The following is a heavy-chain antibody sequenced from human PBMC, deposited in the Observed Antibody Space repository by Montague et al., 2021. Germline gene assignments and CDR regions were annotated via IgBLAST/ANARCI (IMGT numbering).Heavy chain of an antibody. D-gene: IGHD1-1*01. CDR2: SSGTGADT. Sequence: SLRLSCAGSGFTLDSYMMSWVRQAPGKGLEWVSASSGTGADTYYADSVKGRFTISRDNSKNTLYLQMDSLRDDDTAVYYCARDGYNWIPYDYWGQGTLVTVSS. J-gene: IGHJ4*02. V-gene: IGHV3-23*01. CDR1: GFTLDSYM. CDR3: ARDGYNWIPYDY.